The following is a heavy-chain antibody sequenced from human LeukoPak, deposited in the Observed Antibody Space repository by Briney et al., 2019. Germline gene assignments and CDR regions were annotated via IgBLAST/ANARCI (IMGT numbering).Heavy chain of an antibody. CDR2: IGTAGDT. Sequence: PGGSLRLSCAASGFTFSSYDMHWVRQATGKGLEWVSAIGTAGDTYYPGSVKGRFTISRENAKNSLYLQMNSLRAGDTAVYYCARGPSRALNSGYDLWPYYFDYWGQGTLVTVSS. J-gene: IGHJ4*02. CDR1: GFTFSSYD. D-gene: IGHD5-12*01. CDR3: ARGPSRALNSGYDLWPYYFDY. V-gene: IGHV3-13*01.